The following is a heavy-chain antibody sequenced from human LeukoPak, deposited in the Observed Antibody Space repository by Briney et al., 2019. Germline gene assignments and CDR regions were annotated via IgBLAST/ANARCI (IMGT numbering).Heavy chain of an antibody. CDR3: ARVLNDYGDYVIDY. Sequence: GGSLRLSCAASGFTLSSYAMSWVRQAPGRGLEWVSAISVSGNTYHADSVKGRFTISRDSSKNTLYLQMNSLRAEDTAVYYCARVLNDYGDYVIDYWGQGTLVTVSS. D-gene: IGHD4-17*01. CDR1: GFTLSSYA. V-gene: IGHV3-23*01. CDR2: ISVSGNT. J-gene: IGHJ4*02.